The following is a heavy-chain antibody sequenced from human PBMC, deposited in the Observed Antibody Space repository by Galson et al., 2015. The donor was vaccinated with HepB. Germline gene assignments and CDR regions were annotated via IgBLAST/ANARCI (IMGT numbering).Heavy chain of an antibody. CDR3: TRVRHLARGMAV. J-gene: IGHJ6*04. V-gene: IGHV6-1*01. CDR1: GDSVSSDSAA. Sequence: CAISGDSVSSDSAAWNWIRQSPSRGLEWLGRTYYRSKWYNDYAVSVQSRITINPDTSRNQFSLQLNSVTPEDTGVYYCTRVRHLARGMAVWGRGTAVTVSS. CDR2: TYYRSKWYN.